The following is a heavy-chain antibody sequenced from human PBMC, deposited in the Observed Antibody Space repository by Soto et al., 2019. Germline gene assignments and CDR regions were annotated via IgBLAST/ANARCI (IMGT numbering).Heavy chain of an antibody. V-gene: IGHV1-69*13. CDR3: ARDAESYDILTGYYPYYYYGMDV. CDR1: GGTFSSYA. CDR2: IIPIFGTA. J-gene: IGHJ6*02. Sequence: SVKVSCKASGGTFSSYAISWVRQAPGQGLEWMGGIIPIFGTANYAQKFQGRVTITADESTSTAYMELSSLRSEDTAVYYCARDAESYDILTGYYPYYYYGMDVWGQGTTVTVSS. D-gene: IGHD3-9*01.